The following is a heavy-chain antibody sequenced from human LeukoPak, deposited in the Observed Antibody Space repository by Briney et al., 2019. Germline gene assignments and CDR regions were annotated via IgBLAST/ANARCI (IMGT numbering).Heavy chain of an antibody. CDR2: ISAYNGNT. CDR3: ARAQGYCSSTSCYFALDY. V-gene: IGHV1-18*01. J-gene: IGHJ4*02. D-gene: IGHD2-2*01. Sequence: ASVEVSCKASGYTFTSYGISWVRQAPGQGLEWMGWISAYNGNTNYAQKLQGRVTMTTDTSTSTAYMELRSLRSDDTAVYYCARAQGYCSSTSCYFALDYWGQGTLVTVSS. CDR1: GYTFTSYG.